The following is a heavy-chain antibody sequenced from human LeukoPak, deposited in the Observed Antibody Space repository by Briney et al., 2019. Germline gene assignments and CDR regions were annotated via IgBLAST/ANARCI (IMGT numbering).Heavy chain of an antibody. Sequence: GGSLRLSCAASGFTFSSYAMHWVRQAPGKGLEWVTVISYDGSDKYYADSMKGRFTISRDNSKNTLYLQMNSLRAEDTAVYYCARAPTMIRTPPRAPLGIWGQGTMVTVSS. D-gene: IGHD3-22*01. V-gene: IGHV3-30*04. CDR2: ISYDGSDK. J-gene: IGHJ3*02. CDR3: ARAPTMIRTPPRAPLGI. CDR1: GFTFSSYA.